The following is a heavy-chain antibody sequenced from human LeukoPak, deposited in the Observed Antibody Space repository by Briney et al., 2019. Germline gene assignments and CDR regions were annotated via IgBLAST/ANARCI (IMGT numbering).Heavy chain of an antibody. Sequence: GSLRLSCAASGFTFSSYSMNWVRQAPGKGLEWVSSISSSSSYIYYADSVKGRFTISRDNAKNSLYLQMNSLRAEDTAVYYCARVTAATRFVDYWGQGTLVTVSS. CDR3: ARVTAATRFVDY. J-gene: IGHJ4*02. CDR1: GFTFSSYS. V-gene: IGHV3-21*01. CDR2: ISSSSSYI. D-gene: IGHD2-15*01.